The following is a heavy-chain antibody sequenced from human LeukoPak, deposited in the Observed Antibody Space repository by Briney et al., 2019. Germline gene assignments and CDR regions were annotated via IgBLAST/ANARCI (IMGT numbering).Heavy chain of an antibody. D-gene: IGHD3-10*01. CDR3: ARLLGYYGSGSYYPDY. J-gene: IGHJ4*02. V-gene: IGHV5-51*01. CDR1: GYSFTSFC. Sequence: GESLEISCKGSGYSFTSFCIGWVRQMPGKGLEWMGIIYPGDSDTRYSPSFQGQVTISADKSISTAYLQWSSLKASDTAMYYCARLLGYYGSGSYYPDYWGQGTLVTVSS. CDR2: IYPGDSDT.